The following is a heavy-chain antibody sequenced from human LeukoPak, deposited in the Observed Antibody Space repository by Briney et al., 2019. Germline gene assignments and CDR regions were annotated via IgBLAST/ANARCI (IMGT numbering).Heavy chain of an antibody. D-gene: IGHD2-2*01. CDR2: INAGNGNT. V-gene: IGHV1-3*01. J-gene: IGHJ4*02. Sequence: ASVKVSCKASGYTFTSYAMHWVRQAPGQRLEWMGWINAGNGNTKYSQKFQGRVTITRDTSASTAYMELSSLRSEDTAVYYCARFHCSSTSCYHYFDYWGQGTLATVSS. CDR3: ARFHCSSTSCYHYFDY. CDR1: GYTFTSYA.